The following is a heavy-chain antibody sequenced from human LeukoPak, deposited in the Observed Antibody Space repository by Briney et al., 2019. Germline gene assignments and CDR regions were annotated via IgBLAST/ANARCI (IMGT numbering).Heavy chain of an antibody. CDR2: INHSGST. CDR3: ARGWSKVSSGWSDFDY. D-gene: IGHD6-19*01. V-gene: IGHV4-34*01. Sequence: PSETLSLTCAVYGGSFSGYYWSWIRQPPGKGLEWIGEINHSGSTNYNPSLKSRVTISVDTSKNQFSLKLGSVTAADTAVYYCARGWSKVSSGWSDFDYWGQGTLVTVSS. J-gene: IGHJ4*02. CDR1: GGSFSGYY.